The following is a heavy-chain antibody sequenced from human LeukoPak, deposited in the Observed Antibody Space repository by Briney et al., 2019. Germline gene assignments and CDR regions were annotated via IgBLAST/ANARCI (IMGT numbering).Heavy chain of an antibody. D-gene: IGHD3-3*01. CDR3: ARPMITMFDEGTFDI. Sequence: ASVKVSCKATGYRLTTYVLSWVRQAPGQRLEWIGWISPYNGKLHYAQRLQGRITMTTDTSTSTAYMELRSLRSDDTAVYYCARPMITMFDEGTFDIWGQGTMVTVSS. CDR1: GYRLTTYV. J-gene: IGHJ3*02. V-gene: IGHV1-18*01. CDR2: ISPYNGKL.